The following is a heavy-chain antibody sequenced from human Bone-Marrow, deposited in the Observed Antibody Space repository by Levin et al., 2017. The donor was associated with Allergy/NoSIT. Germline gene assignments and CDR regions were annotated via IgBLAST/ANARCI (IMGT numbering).Heavy chain of an antibody. V-gene: IGHV3-21*01. J-gene: IGHJ3*01. CDR1: GFTFSSYS. CDR3: TRDQGSCSGGSCYRGYGFEV. CDR2: ISSSSSYI. Sequence: GGSLRLSCAASGFTFSSYSINWVRQAPGKGLEWVSSISSSSSYIYHADSVEGRFTISRDNAKGSVYLHMNSLRAEDTAVYYCTRDQGSCSGGSCYRGYGFEVWGQGTVVTVSS. D-gene: IGHD2-15*01.